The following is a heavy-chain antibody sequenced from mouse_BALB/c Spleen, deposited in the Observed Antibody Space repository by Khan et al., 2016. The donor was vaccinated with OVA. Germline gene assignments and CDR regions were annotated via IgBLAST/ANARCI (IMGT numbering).Heavy chain of an antibody. D-gene: IGHD2-2*01. V-gene: IGHV1S135*01. CDR3: ARHGFVAWFTY. CDR1: GYSFTSYY. CDR2: IDPFSGGT. Sequence: VQLQQSGPELMKPGASVKISCKASGYSFTSYYIHWMMQSHGKSLEWIGYIDPFSGGTTYNQKFKGQATLTVDKSSSTAYILLSNLTSEDSAVYYWARHGFVAWFTYWGQGTLVTVSA. J-gene: IGHJ3*01.